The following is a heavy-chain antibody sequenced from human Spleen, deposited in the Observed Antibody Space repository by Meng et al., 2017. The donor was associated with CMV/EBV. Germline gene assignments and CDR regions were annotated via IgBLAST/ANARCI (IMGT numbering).Heavy chain of an antibody. V-gene: IGHV3-69-1*02. CDR3: ARLDQPLVNLDH. CDR1: GFTFSDYE. D-gene: IGHD2-2*01. CDR2: IHGDHTT. Sequence: GESLKISCVASGFTFSDYEMNWVRQAPGKGLEWISYIHGDHTTYYADSVKGRFTISRDNAKNSVSLQMKSLRVDDTALYYCARLDQPLVNLDHWGQGTLVTVSS. J-gene: IGHJ4*02.